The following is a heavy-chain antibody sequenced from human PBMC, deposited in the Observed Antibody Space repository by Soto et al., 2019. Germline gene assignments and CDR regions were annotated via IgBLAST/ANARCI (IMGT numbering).Heavy chain of an antibody. D-gene: IGHD6-19*01. CDR3: ARDLISSGWLYYYYGMDV. V-gene: IGHV3-33*01. CDR1: GFTFSSYG. CDR2: IWYDGSNK. Sequence: GGSLRLSCAASGFTFSSYGMHWVRQAPGKGLEWVAVIWYDGSNKYYADSVKGRFTISRDNSKNTLYLQMNSLRAEDTAVYYCARDLISSGWLYYYYGMDVWGQGTTVTVSS. J-gene: IGHJ6*02.